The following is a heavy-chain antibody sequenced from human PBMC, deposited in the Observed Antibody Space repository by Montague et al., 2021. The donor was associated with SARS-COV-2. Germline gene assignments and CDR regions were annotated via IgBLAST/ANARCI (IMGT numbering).Heavy chain of an antibody. D-gene: IGHD3-9*01. CDR3: ARIRYDILTGYQTLFDY. J-gene: IGHJ4*02. CDR2: IYWDDDK. V-gene: IGHV2-5*02. Sequence: PALVKPTQTLTLTCTFSGFSPSTSGVGVGWIRQPPGKALEWLALIYWDDDKRYSPSLKSRLTITKDTSENQVVLTMTNMDPVDTATYYCARIRYDILTGYQTLFDYWGQGTLVTVSS. CDR1: GFSPSTSGVG.